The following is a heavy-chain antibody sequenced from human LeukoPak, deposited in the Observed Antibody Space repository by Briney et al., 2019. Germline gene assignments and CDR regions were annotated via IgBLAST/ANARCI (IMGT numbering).Heavy chain of an antibody. CDR1: GFTFSSYT. D-gene: IGHD3-10*01. Sequence: GGSLRLSCAASGFTFSSYTVNWIRQAPGKGLEWVSSISGSSYYIYYADSVRGRFTISRDNAKNSAYLQMNSLRPEDTAVYYCARDFIVGFPDYFDSWGQGTLVTVSS. J-gene: IGHJ4*02. V-gene: IGHV3-21*01. CDR3: ARDFIVGFPDYFDS. CDR2: ISGSSYYI.